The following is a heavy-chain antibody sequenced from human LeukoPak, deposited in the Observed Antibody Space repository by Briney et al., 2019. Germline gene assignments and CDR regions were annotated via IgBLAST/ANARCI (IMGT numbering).Heavy chain of an antibody. CDR3: YYYDSSGYYPQTKIDY. Sequence: GGSLRLSCAASGFSFSAYSMNWVRQAPGKGLEWVSGISGSGGSTYYADSVKGRFTISRDNSKNTLYLQMNSLRTEDTAVYYCYYYDSSGYYPQTKIDYWGQGTLVTVPS. CDR1: GFSFSAYS. J-gene: IGHJ4*02. D-gene: IGHD3-22*01. CDR2: ISGSGGST. V-gene: IGHV3-23*01.